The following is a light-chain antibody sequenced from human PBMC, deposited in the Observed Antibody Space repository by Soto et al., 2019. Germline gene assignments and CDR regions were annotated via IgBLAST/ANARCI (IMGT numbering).Light chain of an antibody. V-gene: IGKV1-39*01. J-gene: IGKJ3*01. CDR3: QQSDRTPFT. CDR1: QRISTY. CDR2: AAS. Sequence: DIQMTQSPSSLSASVGDRVTITCRSSQRISTYLNWYQQKPGKAPKLLISAASSLHSGVPSRFSCGGSGTDFTLTISSLQTEDFATYYCQQSDRTPFTFGPRTKVDTK.